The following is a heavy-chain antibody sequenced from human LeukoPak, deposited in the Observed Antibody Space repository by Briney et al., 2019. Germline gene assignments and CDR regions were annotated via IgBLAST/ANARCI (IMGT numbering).Heavy chain of an antibody. J-gene: IGHJ4*02. V-gene: IGHV3-21*01. CDR2: ISTSSSYI. Sequence: GGSLRLSCAASAFTFSSYSMNWVRQAPGKGLEWVSFISTSSSYIHYADSIKGRFTISRDNAKNSLYLQMNSLRAEDTAVYYCARGIKGYSSSWLDRAHYFDYWGQGTLVTVSS. CDR1: AFTFSSYS. D-gene: IGHD6-13*01. CDR3: ARGIKGYSSSWLDRAHYFDY.